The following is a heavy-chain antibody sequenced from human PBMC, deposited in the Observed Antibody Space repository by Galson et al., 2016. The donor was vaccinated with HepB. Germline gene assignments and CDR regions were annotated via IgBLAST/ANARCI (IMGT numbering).Heavy chain of an antibody. CDR2: INWNSGSI. J-gene: IGHJ6*02. CDR3: ARERSYGAYSSRAGGIFYYYGMDV. CDR1: GFTFDDYA. D-gene: IGHD4-17*01. V-gene: IGHV3-9*01. Sequence: SLRLSCAASGFTFDDYAIHWVRQAPGKGLQWVSGINWNSGSIGYADSVKGRFTISRDNAKNSLSLQMNSLRAEDTALYYCARERSYGAYSSRAGGIFYYYGMDVWGQATTVTVSS.